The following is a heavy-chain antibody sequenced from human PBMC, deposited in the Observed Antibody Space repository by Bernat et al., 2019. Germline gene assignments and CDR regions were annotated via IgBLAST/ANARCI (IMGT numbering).Heavy chain of an antibody. CDR2: INPSGGST. CDR1: GYTLTSYY. D-gene: IGHD4-17*01. J-gene: IGHJ4*02. V-gene: IGHV1-46*01. Sequence: QVQLVQSGAEVKKPGASVKVSCKASGYTLTSYYMHWVRQAPGQGLEWMGIINPSGGSTSYAQKFQGRVTMTRDTSTSTVYMELSSLRSEDTAVYYCARDSTVTTYLGYWGQGTLVTVSS. CDR3: ARDSTVTTYLGY.